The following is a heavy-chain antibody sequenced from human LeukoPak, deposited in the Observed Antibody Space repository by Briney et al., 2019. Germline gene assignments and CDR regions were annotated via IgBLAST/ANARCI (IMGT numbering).Heavy chain of an antibody. CDR2: ISSSGSTI. CDR1: GFTFSDYY. D-gene: IGHD2-2*01. V-gene: IGHV3-11*01. Sequence: GGSLRLSCAASGFTFSDYYMSWIRQAPGKGLEWVSYISSSGSTIYYADSVKGRFTISRDNAKNSLYLQMNSLRAEDTAVYYCARSNIVVVPAAMVGPDYWGQVTLVTVSS. CDR3: ARSNIVVVPAAMVGPDY. J-gene: IGHJ4*02.